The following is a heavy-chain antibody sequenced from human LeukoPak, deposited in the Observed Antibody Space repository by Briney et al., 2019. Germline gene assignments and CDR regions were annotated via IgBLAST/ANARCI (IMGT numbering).Heavy chain of an antibody. Sequence: SETLSLTCIVSGDSISSSSYYWGWIRQPPGKGLEWIGSIYYSGSTYYNPSLKSRVTISVDTSKNRFSLKLSSVTAADTAVYYCARGSFYGYRPEWDYWGQGTLVTVSS. J-gene: IGHJ4*02. CDR2: IYYSGST. V-gene: IGHV4-39*01. D-gene: IGHD3-10*01. CDR3: ARGSFYGYRPEWDY. CDR1: GDSISSSSYY.